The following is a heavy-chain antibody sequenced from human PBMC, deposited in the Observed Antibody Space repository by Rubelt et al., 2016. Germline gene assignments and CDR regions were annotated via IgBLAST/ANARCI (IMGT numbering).Heavy chain of an antibody. CDR3: ARAPRSTAAADY. CDR2: ISANNGDT. Sequence: QVQLVQSGAEVKKPGASVKVSCKASGYTFTSYGFDWVRQAPGLGLEWMGWISANNGDTDYAQKVQGRVTLTTDKATSTAYMELRSLRSDETAVYYCARAPRSTAAADYWGQGTLVTVSS. J-gene: IGHJ4*02. V-gene: IGHV1-18*01. CDR1: GYTFTSYG. D-gene: IGHD6-13*01.